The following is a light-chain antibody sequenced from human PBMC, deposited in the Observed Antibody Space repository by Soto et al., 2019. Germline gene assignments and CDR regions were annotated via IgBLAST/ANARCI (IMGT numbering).Light chain of an antibody. J-gene: IGKJ4*01. Sequence: DIVMTQSPLSLPVTPGEPASISCRSSQSLLHSNGYNYLDWYLQKPGQSPQLLIYLGSSRASGVPDRSSGSGSGTDFTLKISRVEAEDVGVYYCMEALQSPLTFGGGTKVDIK. V-gene: IGKV2-28*01. CDR1: QSLLHSNGYNY. CDR2: LGS. CDR3: MEALQSPLT.